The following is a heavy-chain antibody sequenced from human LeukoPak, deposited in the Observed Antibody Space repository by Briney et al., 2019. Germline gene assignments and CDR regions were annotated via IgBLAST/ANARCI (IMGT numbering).Heavy chain of an antibody. CDR2: IQYDGSNK. J-gene: IGHJ4*02. CDR3: AKDRQLVWFGEVDF. Sequence: PGGSLRLSCAASGFTFSSYGMHWVRQAPGKGLEWVAFIQYDGSNKYYADSVKGRFTISRDNSKNTLYLQMNRLRAEDTAVYYCAKDRQLVWFGEVDFWGQGTLVTVSS. CDR1: GFTFSSYG. D-gene: IGHD3-10*01. V-gene: IGHV3-30*02.